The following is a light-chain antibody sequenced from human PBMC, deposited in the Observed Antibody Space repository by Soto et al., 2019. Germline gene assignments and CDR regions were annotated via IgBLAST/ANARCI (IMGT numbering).Light chain of an antibody. V-gene: IGKV3-20*01. J-gene: IGKJ2*01. CDR2: GAL. CDR3: QHYGSSPYT. Sequence: EIVLTQSPGTLSLSPGERATLSCRASQSVSSTYLGWYQQKPGQAPRLLIYGALSRATGIPDRFSGSVSGTEYTLTITRLEPEDFAVYYCQHYGSSPYTFGQGTKLEIK. CDR1: QSVSSTY.